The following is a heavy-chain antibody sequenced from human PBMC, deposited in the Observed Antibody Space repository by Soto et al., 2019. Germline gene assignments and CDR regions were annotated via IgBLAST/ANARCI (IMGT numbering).Heavy chain of an antibody. D-gene: IGHD6-13*01. V-gene: IGHV1-2*02. J-gene: IGHJ6*02. CDR2: INPNSGGT. CDR3: ARVRIGYSSSWYYYYYGMDV. CDR1: GYTFTGYY. Sequence: ASVKVSCKASGYTFTGYYMHWVRQAPGQGLEWMGWINPNSGGTNYAQKFQGRVTMTRDTSISTAYMELSRLRSDDTAVYYCARVRIGYSSSWYYYYYGMDVWGQGTTVTVSS.